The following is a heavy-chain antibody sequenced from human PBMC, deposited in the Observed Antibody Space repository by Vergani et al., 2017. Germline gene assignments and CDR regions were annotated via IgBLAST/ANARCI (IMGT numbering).Heavy chain of an antibody. CDR3: ARDCSGGSCYSYGLDV. Sequence: QVQLVQSGAEVKKPGSSVKVSCKASGGTFSSYAISWVRQAPGQGLEWMGGIIPIFGTANYAQKFQGRVTITADEFTSTAYMELTSLRSEDTAVYYCARDCSGGSCYSYGLDVWGKGPTITVSS. J-gene: IGHJ6*04. D-gene: IGHD2-15*01. CDR1: GGTFSSYA. V-gene: IGHV1-69*12. CDR2: IIPIFGTA.